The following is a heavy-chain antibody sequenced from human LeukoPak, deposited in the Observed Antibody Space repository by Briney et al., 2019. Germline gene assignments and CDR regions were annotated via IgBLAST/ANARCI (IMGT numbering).Heavy chain of an antibody. J-gene: IGHJ4*02. Sequence: PGRSLRLSCAASGFTFSSYAMHWVRQAPSKGLEWVAVISYDGSNKYYADSVKGRFTISRDNSKNTLYLQMNSLRAEDTAVYYCAYGDYGGFDYWGQGTLVTVSS. CDR1: GFTFSSYA. CDR3: AYGDYGGFDY. D-gene: IGHD4-17*01. CDR2: ISYDGSNK. V-gene: IGHV3-30*04.